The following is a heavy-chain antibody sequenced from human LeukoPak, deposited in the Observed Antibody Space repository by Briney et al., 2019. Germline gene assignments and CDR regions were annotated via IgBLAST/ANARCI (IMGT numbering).Heavy chain of an antibody. V-gene: IGHV4-34*01. CDR2: INHSGST. J-gene: IGHJ4*02. CDR3: ARVRYSSGWYGALFDY. CDR1: GGSFSGYY. D-gene: IGHD6-19*01. Sequence: SETLSLTCAVYGGSFSGYYWSWIRQPPGKGLERIGEINHSGSTNYNPSLKSRVTISVDTSKNQFSLKLSSVTAADTAVYYCARVRYSSGWYGALFDYWGQGTLVTVSS.